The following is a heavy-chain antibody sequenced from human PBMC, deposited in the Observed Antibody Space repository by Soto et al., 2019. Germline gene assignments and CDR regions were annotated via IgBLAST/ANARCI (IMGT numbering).Heavy chain of an antibody. D-gene: IGHD3-16*01. CDR2: IWYDGSNK. CDR1: GFTFSSYV. CDR3: ARAGGGSSFDY. Sequence: WSLRLSCAASGFTFSSYVMHWVRQAPGKGLEWVAVIWYDGSNKYYADSVKGRFTISRDNSKNTMYLQMNSLRAEDTAVYYCARAGGGSSFDYWGQGTLVTVSS. J-gene: IGHJ4*02. V-gene: IGHV3-33*01.